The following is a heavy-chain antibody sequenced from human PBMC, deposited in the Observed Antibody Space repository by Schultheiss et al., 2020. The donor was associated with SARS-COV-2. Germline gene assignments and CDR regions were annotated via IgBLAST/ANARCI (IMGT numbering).Heavy chain of an antibody. Sequence: GGSLRLSCAASGFTFSSYAMHWVRQAPGKGLEWVSVIYSGGSTYYADSVKGRFTISRDNSKNTLYLQMNSLRAEDTAVYYCARGAYDYVWGSYRLGAFDIWGQGTMVTVSS. D-gene: IGHD3-16*02. V-gene: IGHV3-66*01. CDR2: IYSGGST. CDR3: ARGAYDYVWGSYRLGAFDI. CDR1: GFTFSSYA. J-gene: IGHJ3*02.